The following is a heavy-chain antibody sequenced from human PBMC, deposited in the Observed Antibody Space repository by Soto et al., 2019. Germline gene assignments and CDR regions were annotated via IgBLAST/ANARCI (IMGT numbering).Heavy chain of an antibody. Sequence: QVQLVQSGAEVKKPGSSVKVSCKASGGTFSSYTISWVRQAPGQGLEWMGRIIPILGIANYAQKFQGRVTITADKSTSTAYMELSSLRSEDTAVYYCASRNDGYCSGGSCYTLDYWGQGTLVTVSS. J-gene: IGHJ4*02. CDR3: ASRNDGYCSGGSCYTLDY. D-gene: IGHD2-15*01. V-gene: IGHV1-69*02. CDR1: GGTFSSYT. CDR2: IIPILGIA.